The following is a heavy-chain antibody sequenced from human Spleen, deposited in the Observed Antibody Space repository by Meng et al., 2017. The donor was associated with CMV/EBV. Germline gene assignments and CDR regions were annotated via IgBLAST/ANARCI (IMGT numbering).Heavy chain of an antibody. V-gene: IGHV3-48*03. D-gene: IGHD3-22*01. CDR2: ISSAGGTI. CDR3: ARDLLYDTNIDY. CDR1: GFAFHTYE. Sequence: GESLKISCAASGFAFHTYEMNWVRQAPGKGLEWISYISSAGGTIYYADSVKGRFTISRDNAKNSVYLQMNSLRGEDTAVYYCARDLLYDTNIDYWGQGTLVTVSS. J-gene: IGHJ4*02.